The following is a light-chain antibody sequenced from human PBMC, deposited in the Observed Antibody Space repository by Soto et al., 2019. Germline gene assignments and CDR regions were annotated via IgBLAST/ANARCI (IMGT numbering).Light chain of an antibody. J-gene: IGKJ1*01. CDR2: GES. V-gene: IGKV3-20*01. CDR1: QSVTRDY. Sequence: EIVLTQSPGTLSLSPGEEATLSCRASQSVTRDYLAWYQQKAGQPPRLLIFGESIRATGIPDRFSGSDSGTDFTLSNSRLEPEDFAVYYCQHYDTSPTFGQGPTVEIK. CDR3: QHYDTSPT.